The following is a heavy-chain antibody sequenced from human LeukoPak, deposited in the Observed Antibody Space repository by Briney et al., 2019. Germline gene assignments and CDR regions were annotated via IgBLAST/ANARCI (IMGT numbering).Heavy chain of an antibody. V-gene: IGHV6-1*01. CDR1: GDNVSRNSAA. J-gene: IGHJ4*02. D-gene: IGHD2/OR15-2a*01. Sequence: SQTLSLTCAISGDNVSRNSAAWNWIRQSPSRGLEWLGRTKYRSKWYNDYAPSVRSRITIKSDTYKNQFSLHLNSVTPEDTAVYYCARDENYPFDHWGQGTLVTVSS. CDR3: ARDENYPFDH. CDR2: TKYRSKWYN.